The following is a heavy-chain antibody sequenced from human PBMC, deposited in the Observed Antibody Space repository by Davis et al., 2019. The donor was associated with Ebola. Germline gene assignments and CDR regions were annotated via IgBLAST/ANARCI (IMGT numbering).Heavy chain of an antibody. CDR2: IYYSGST. V-gene: IGHV4-39*01. D-gene: IGHD6-6*01. J-gene: IGHJ4*02. CDR3: ARQYSSLGLGITG. Sequence: MPSETLSLTCTVSGGSISSSSYYWGWIRQPPGKGLEWIGSIYYSGSTYYNPSLKSRVTISVDTSKNQFSLKLSSVTAAATAVYYCARQYSSLGLGITGWGQGALVTVSS. CDR1: GGSISSSSYY.